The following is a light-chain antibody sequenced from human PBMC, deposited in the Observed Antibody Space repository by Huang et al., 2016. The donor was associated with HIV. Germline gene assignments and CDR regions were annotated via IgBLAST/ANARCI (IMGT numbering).Light chain of an antibody. J-gene: IGKJ4*01. CDR3: HQYNNWLLS. V-gene: IGKV3-15*01. Sequence: EIVMTQSPATLSVSPGQGVTLSCRANRGVSTNLAWYQQRHGQAPRLLIYGSSTRAPGIPARFSGSGSGTDFSLTISSLQSEEFALYYCHQYNNWLLSFGGGTRV. CDR2: GSS. CDR1: RGVSTN.